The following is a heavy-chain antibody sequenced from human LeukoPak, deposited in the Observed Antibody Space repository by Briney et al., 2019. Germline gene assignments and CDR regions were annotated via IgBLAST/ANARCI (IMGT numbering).Heavy chain of an antibody. J-gene: IGHJ1*01. CDR2: INPSGGST. D-gene: IGHD3-22*01. Sequence: ASVKVSCKASGYTLTAYYMHWVRQAPGQGLEWMGIINPSGGSTSYAQKFQGRVTMTRDMSTSTVYMELSSLRSEDTAVCYCARDTDDYYYDSSGYLFQHWGQGTLVTVSS. CDR3: ARDTDDYYYDSSGYLFQH. V-gene: IGHV1-46*01. CDR1: GYTLTAYY.